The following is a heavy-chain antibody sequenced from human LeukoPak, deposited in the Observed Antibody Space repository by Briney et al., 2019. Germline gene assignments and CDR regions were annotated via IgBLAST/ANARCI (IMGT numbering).Heavy chain of an antibody. Sequence: GGSLRLSCATSGFTFSSYGVHWVRQAPGKGLEWVAFIRYDGSYKYYADSVKGRFTISRDNSKNTLYLQMNSLRAEDTAVYYCAKVKGYSYGFDYWGQGTLVTVSS. CDR3: AKVKGYSYGFDY. D-gene: IGHD5-18*01. V-gene: IGHV3-30*02. CDR2: IRYDGSYK. CDR1: GFTFSSYG. J-gene: IGHJ4*02.